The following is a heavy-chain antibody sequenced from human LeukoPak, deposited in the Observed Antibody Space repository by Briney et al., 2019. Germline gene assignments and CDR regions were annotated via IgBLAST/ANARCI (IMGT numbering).Heavy chain of an antibody. CDR3: ARDGEGDEGWDY. J-gene: IGHJ4*02. CDR2: FSYSGNT. V-gene: IGHV4-59*11. Sequence: SETLSLTCSVSPVSIRRHFWIWIRQSPGKGLEYIGRFSYSGNTDYNPSLKGRVSISADTSKNQFFLRLISVTAADTAIYYSARDGEGDEGWDYWGQGTLVTVSS. D-gene: IGHD3-10*01. CDR1: PVSIRRHF.